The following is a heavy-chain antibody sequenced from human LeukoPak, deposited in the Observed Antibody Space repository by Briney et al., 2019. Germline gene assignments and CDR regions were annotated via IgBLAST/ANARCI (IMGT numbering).Heavy chain of an antibody. J-gene: IGHJ6*03. CDR1: GYTFTTYY. D-gene: IGHD4-17*01. CDR3: ARFYGDYVDYYYYYYMDV. Sequence: ASVKVSCKASGYTFTTYYIHWARQAPGQGLEWMGIINPSDGSTSYAQKFQGRVTMTRDTSTSTVYMELSSLRSEDTAVYYCARFYGDYVDYYYYYYMDVWGKGTTVTISS. V-gene: IGHV1-46*01. CDR2: INPSDGST.